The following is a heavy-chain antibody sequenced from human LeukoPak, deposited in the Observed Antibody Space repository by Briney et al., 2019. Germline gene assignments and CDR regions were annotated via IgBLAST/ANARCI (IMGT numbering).Heavy chain of an antibody. CDR3: ARAGSSSWRQLFDA. J-gene: IGHJ4*02. CDR2: VSPYNGKT. CDR1: NYTFTSYG. D-gene: IGHD6-13*01. Sequence: ASVKVSCKASNYTFTSYGIGWAREAPGQALEWVGGVSPYNGKTNYAQKFQDRVTMTTDTPTPTAYLHRRRLRSDDTALYYCARAGSSSWRQLFDAWGQGSLVIVSS. V-gene: IGHV1-18*01.